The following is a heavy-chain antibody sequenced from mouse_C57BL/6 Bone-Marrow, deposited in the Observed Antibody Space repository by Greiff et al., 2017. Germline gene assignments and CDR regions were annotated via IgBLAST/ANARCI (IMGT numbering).Heavy chain of an antibody. CDR3: ARGPLLLRYYYAMDY. CDR1: GYTFTSYG. J-gene: IGHJ4*01. D-gene: IGHD1-1*01. CDR2: IYIGNGYT. V-gene: IGHV1-58*01. Sequence: VQLQQSGAELVRPGSSVKMSCKTSGYTFTSYGINWVKQRPGKGLEWNGYIYIGNGYTEYNEKLKGKATLTSDTSSSTAYRQLIRLTSEDSAIYFCARGPLLLRYYYAMDYWGQGTSVTVSS.